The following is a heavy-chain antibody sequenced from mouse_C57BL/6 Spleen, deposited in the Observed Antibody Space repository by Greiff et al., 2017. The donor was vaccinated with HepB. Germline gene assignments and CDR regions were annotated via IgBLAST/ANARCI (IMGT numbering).Heavy chain of an antibody. V-gene: IGHV1-64*01. CDR2: IHPNSGST. J-gene: IGHJ2*01. D-gene: IGHD2-1*01. CDR1: GYTFTSYW. CDR3: AREGIYYGNYVDY. Sequence: QVQLQQPGAELVKPGASVKLSCKASGYTFTSYWMHWVKQRPGQGLEWIGMIHPNSGSTNYNEKFKSKATLTVDKASSTAYMQLSSLTSEDSAVYYCAREGIYYGNYVDYWGQGTTLTVSS.